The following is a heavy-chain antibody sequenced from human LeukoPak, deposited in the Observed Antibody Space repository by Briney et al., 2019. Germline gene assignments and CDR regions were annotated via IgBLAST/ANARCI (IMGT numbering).Heavy chain of an antibody. CDR3: TRDTLGYYDVLTGYSE. CDR1: GFSFGDYG. D-gene: IGHD3-9*01. J-gene: IGHJ4*02. CDR2: IRSKAYGGTI. V-gene: IGHV3-49*04. Sequence: QPGGSLRLSCTASGFSFGDYGMSWVRQAPGKGLEWIGFIRSKAYGGTIEYAASVKGRFIFPRDDSKSVAYLQMNSLKTEDTAVYYCTRDTLGYYDVLTGYSEWGQGTLVTVSS.